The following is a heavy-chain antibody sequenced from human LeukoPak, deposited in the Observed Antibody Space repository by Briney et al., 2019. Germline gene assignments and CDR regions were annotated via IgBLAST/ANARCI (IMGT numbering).Heavy chain of an antibody. CDR1: GFTFSSYG. Sequence: GGSLRLSCAASGFTFSSYGMHWVRQAPGKGLEWVAGIWYDGSDKYYADSVKGRSTISRDNSKNALFLQMNNLRAEDTAVYYCARSPMNRYYYDSSGYYPKYYFDTWGQGTLVTVSS. J-gene: IGHJ4*02. CDR3: ARSPMNRYYYDSSGYYPKYYFDT. CDR2: IWYDGSDK. D-gene: IGHD3-22*01. V-gene: IGHV3-33*01.